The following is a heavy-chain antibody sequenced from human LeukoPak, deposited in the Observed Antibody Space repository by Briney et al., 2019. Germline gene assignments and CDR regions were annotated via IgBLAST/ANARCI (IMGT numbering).Heavy chain of an antibody. CDR2: IKQDGSDK. CDR1: GFMFSNYW. Sequence: GGSLRLSCAASGFMFSNYWMTWVRQAPGKGLEWVANIKQDGSDKYYVESVKGRFTVSRDNAKNSVYLQMNSLRAEDTAVYYCAKDPDCTSGICYTFFDYWGQGTLVTVSS. V-gene: IGHV3-7*03. CDR3: AKDPDCTSGICYTFFDY. J-gene: IGHJ4*02. D-gene: IGHD2-8*01.